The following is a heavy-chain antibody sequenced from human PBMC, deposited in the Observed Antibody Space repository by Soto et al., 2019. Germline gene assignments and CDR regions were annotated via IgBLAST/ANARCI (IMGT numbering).Heavy chain of an antibody. D-gene: IGHD1-26*01. Sequence: ASVKVSCKASGYTFTTYGIGWVRQAPGQGLEWMGWISAYNGNTNYAQKLQGRVTMTTDTSTSTAYMELRSLRSDDTAVYYCARDIVGANDAFDIWGQGTMVTVSS. CDR3: ARDIVGANDAFDI. CDR1: GYTFTTYG. CDR2: ISAYNGNT. V-gene: IGHV1-18*01. J-gene: IGHJ3*02.